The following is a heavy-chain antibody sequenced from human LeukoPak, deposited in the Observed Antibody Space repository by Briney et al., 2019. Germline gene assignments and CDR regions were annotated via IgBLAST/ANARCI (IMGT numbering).Heavy chain of an antibody. D-gene: IGHD3-10*01. Sequence: PGGSLRLSCAASGFTFSSYAMSWVRQAPGKGLEWVSAISGSGGSTYYADSVKGRSTISRDNSKNTLYLQMNSLRAEDTAVYYCAKVKDPITMVRGVIIYFDYWGQGTLVTVSS. V-gene: IGHV3-23*01. CDR2: ISGSGGST. J-gene: IGHJ4*02. CDR1: GFTFSSYA. CDR3: AKVKDPITMVRGVIIYFDY.